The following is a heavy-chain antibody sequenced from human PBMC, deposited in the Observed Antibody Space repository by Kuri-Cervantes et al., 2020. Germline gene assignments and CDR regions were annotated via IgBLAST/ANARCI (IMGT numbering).Heavy chain of an antibody. Sequence: GESLKISCAASGFTFGGSAMHWVRQASGRGLEWVGRIRSKANSYATAYAASVKGRFTISRDDSKNTAYLQMNSLKTEDTAVYYCTRQDYYDSSGYYSDAFDIWGQGTMVTVSS. CDR2: IRSKANSYAT. J-gene: IGHJ3*02. D-gene: IGHD3-22*01. CDR3: TRQDYYDSSGYYSDAFDI. CDR1: GFTFGGSA. V-gene: IGHV3-73*01.